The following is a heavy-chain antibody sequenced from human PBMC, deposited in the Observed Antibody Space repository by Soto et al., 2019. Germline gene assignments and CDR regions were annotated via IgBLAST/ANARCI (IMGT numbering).Heavy chain of an antibody. D-gene: IGHD3-3*01. CDR3: EKDLERNDFWSGYSS. CDR1: GFTFDDYA. J-gene: IGHJ5*02. V-gene: IGHV3-9*01. CDR2: ISWNSGSI. Sequence: GGSLRLSCAASGFTFDDYAMHWVRQAPGKGLEWVSGISWNSGSIGYADSVKGRFTISRDNAKNSLYLQMNSLRAEDTALYYCEKDLERNDFWSGYSSWGQGTLVTVSS.